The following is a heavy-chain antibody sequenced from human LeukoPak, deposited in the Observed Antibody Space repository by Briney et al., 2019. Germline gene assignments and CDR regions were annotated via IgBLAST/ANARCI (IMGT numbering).Heavy chain of an antibody. CDR3: TRVYSDYSSSSDPHFDY. CDR1: GFTFGDYA. Sequence: GGSLRPSCTASGFTFGDYAMSWFRQAPGKGLEWVGFIRSKAYGGTTEYAASVKGRFTISRDDSKSIAYLQMNSLKTEDTAVYYCTRVYSDYSSSSDPHFDYWGQGTLVTVSS. CDR2: IRSKAYGGTT. V-gene: IGHV3-49*03. D-gene: IGHD6-6*01. J-gene: IGHJ4*02.